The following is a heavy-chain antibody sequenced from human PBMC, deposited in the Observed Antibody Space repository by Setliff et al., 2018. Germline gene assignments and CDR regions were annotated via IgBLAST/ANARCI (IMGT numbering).Heavy chain of an antibody. J-gene: IGHJ5*02. Sequence: PGGSLRLSCVTSGFTSSTYWMHWVRQAPGQGLVWVARISTDGSSITYADSVKGRFTISRDNARNTLYLQMNSLTAEDTAVYYCARVGSKPQLGWFDPWGQGTLVTVS. V-gene: IGHV3-74*03. D-gene: IGHD1-26*01. CDR1: GFTSSTYW. CDR2: ISTDGSSI. CDR3: ARVGSKPQLGWFDP.